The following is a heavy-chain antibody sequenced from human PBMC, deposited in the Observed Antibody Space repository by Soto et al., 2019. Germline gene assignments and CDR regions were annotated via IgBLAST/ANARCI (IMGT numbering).Heavy chain of an antibody. D-gene: IGHD2-2*01. CDR3: ASSRYCISTSCHPSSFGYYYYGMDV. CDR2: IYYSGST. CDR1: GGSISSYY. V-gene: IGHV4-59*12. J-gene: IGHJ6*02. Sequence: NPSETLSLTCTVSGGSISSYYWSWIRQPPGKGLEWIGYIYYSGSTNYNPSLKSRVTISVDTSKNQFSLKLSSVTAADTAVYYCASSRYCISTSCHPSSFGYYYYGMDVWGQGTTVTVSS.